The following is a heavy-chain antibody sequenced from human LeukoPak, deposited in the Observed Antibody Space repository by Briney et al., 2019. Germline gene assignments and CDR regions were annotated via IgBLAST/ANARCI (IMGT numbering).Heavy chain of an antibody. Sequence: GGSLRLSCVASGFTISTYAISWVRQAPGKGLEWVSVISGSGGTTNYADSVKGRFTISRDNSKNTLYLQMNSLRAEDTAVYYCAKEVGRVKYFDYWGQGTLVTVSS. CDR2: ISGSGGTT. J-gene: IGHJ4*02. V-gene: IGHV3-23*01. CDR1: GFTISTYA. D-gene: IGHD3-16*01. CDR3: AKEVGRVKYFDY.